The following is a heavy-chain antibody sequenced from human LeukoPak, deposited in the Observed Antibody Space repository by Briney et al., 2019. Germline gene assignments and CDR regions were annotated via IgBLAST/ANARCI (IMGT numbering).Heavy chain of an antibody. CDR1: GGYIRSYY. CDR3: ARVYGAVAGTHDY. CDR2: IYYTGST. V-gene: IGHV4-59*01. J-gene: IGHJ4*02. D-gene: IGHD6-19*01. Sequence: SETLSLTCTVSGGYIRSYYWSWIRLPPGKGLEWIGSIYYTGSTNYNPSLKSRVSMSVDTSKNQFSLKLSSVTAADTAVYYCARVYGAVAGTHDYRGQGTLVTVSS.